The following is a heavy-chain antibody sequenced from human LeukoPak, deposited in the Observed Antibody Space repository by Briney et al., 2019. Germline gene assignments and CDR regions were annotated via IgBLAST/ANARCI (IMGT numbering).Heavy chain of an antibody. Sequence: GASVKVSCKASGYTFTSYAMHWVRQAPGQRLEWMGWINAGNGNTKYSQKFQGRVTITRDTSASTAYMELSSLRSEDTAVYYCARDENRSYDSSGQFDYWGQGTLVTVSS. D-gene: IGHD3-22*01. CDR2: INAGNGNT. CDR3: ARDENRSYDSSGQFDY. CDR1: GYTFTSYA. V-gene: IGHV1-3*01. J-gene: IGHJ4*02.